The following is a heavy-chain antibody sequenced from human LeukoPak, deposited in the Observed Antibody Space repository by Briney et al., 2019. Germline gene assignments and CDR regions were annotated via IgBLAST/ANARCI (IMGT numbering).Heavy chain of an antibody. D-gene: IGHD6-19*01. V-gene: IGHV3-23*01. Sequence: GGSLRLSCAASGFTFSTYAMSWVRQAPGKGLEWVSAISGSSGSTNYADSVKGRFTISRDNAKNTLYLHMNSLRAEDTAVYYCARASSGWYGVSYWGQGTLVTVSS. CDR3: ARASSGWYGVSY. CDR1: GFTFSTYA. J-gene: IGHJ4*02. CDR2: ISGSSGST.